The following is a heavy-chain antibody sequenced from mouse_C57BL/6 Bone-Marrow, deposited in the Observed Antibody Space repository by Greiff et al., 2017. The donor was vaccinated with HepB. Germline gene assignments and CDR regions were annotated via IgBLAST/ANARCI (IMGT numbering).Heavy chain of an antibody. Sequence: QVHVKQSGAELVKPGASVKLSCKASGYTFTSYWMHWVKQRPGQGLEWIGMIHPNSGSTNYNEKFKSKATLTVDKSSSTAYMQLSSLTSEDSAVYYCARPVVARYWYFDVWGTGTTVTVSS. CDR3: ARPVVARYWYFDV. CDR2: IHPNSGST. J-gene: IGHJ1*03. CDR1: GYTFTSYW. V-gene: IGHV1-64*01. D-gene: IGHD1-1*01.